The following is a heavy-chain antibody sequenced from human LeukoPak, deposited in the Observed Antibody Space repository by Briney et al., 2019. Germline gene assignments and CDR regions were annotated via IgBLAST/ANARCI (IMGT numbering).Heavy chain of an antibody. V-gene: IGHV4-59*08. Sequence: SETLSLTCTVSGGSISSHYWSWIRQPPGKGLEWIGYIYYSGSTYYNPSLKSRVTISVDTSKNQFSLKLSSVTAADTAVYYCARGLGDYFDYWGQGTLVTVSP. CDR3: ARGLGDYFDY. CDR2: IYYSGST. D-gene: IGHD5-12*01. J-gene: IGHJ4*02. CDR1: GGSISSHY.